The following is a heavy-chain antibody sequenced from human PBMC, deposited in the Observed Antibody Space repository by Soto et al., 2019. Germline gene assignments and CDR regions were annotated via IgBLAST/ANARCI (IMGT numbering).Heavy chain of an antibody. V-gene: IGHV1-46*01. CDR2: INPSGGST. D-gene: IGHD3-3*01. Sequence: ASVKVSCKASGYTFTSYYMHWVRQAPGQGLEWMGIINPSGGSTSYAQKFQGRVTMTRDTSTSTVYMELSSLRSEDTAVYYCAREPGLAITIFGVVALGNYYYGMDVWGQVPTVTVSS. J-gene: IGHJ6*02. CDR3: AREPGLAITIFGVVALGNYYYGMDV. CDR1: GYTFTSYY.